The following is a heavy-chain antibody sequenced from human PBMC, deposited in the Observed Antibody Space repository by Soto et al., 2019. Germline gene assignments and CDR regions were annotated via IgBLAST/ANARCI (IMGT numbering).Heavy chain of an antibody. CDR2: INFDGSRT. D-gene: IGHD2-2*01. CDR1: GFIFNSYW. J-gene: IGHJ6*02. CDR3: ARGTEMPDYYGMDV. Sequence: GGSMRLSCAPSGFIFNSYWMHWVRQAPGKGLVWVSRINFDGSRTNYVDSVKGRFTISRDNAKNTLYLQMNSLEAEDSAVYYCARGTEMPDYYGMDVWGQGTTVTVSS. V-gene: IGHV3-74*01.